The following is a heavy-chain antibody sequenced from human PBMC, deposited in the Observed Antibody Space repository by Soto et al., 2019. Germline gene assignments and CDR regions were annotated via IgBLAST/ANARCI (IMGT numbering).Heavy chain of an antibody. CDR2: ISYSGST. CDR3: AREGNNCDGMDG. Sequence: QVQLQESGPGLVKPSPTLSLTCSISGASISSDDYYWRWFRQPPGKGMEWIGYISYSGSTYYTPSLQSRCTITVDTSKTQFSLILSAGTAADTAVCYCAREGNNCDGMDGWGQGTTVTASS. J-gene: IGHJ6*02. CDR1: GASISSDDYY. V-gene: IGHV4-30-4*01. D-gene: IGHD1-1*01.